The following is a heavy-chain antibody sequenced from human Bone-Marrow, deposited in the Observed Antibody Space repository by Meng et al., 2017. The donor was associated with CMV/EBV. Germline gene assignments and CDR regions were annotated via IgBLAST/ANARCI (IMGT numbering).Heavy chain of an antibody. J-gene: IGHJ4*02. CDR1: GFTFSDYY. CDR2: ISSSSTI. D-gene: IGHD2-2*01. Sequence: GESLKISCAASGFTFSDYYMNWVRQAPGKGLEWVSSISSSSTIYYADSVKGRFAISRDNAKNSLYLQMNSLRAEDTAVYYCAREDVIPVAPFDYWGQGTLVTVSS. CDR3: AREDVIPVAPFDY. V-gene: IGHV3-69-1*01.